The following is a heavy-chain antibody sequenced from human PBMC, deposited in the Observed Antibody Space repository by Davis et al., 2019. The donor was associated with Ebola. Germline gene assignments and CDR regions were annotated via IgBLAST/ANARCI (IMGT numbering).Heavy chain of an antibody. CDR3: ASYSNSQHYYYYYGMDV. J-gene: IGHJ6*02. D-gene: IGHD4-11*01. Sequence: ASVKVSCKASGYTFTSYGISWVRQAPGQGLEWMGWISAYNGNTNYAQKLQGRVTMTTDTSTSTAYMELRSLRSDDTAVYYCASYSNSQHYYYYYGMDVWGQGTTVTVSS. CDR2: ISAYNGNT. CDR1: GYTFTSYG. V-gene: IGHV1-18*01.